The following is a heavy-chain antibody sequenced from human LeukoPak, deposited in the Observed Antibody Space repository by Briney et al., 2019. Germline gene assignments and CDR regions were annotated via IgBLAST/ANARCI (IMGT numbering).Heavy chain of an antibody. V-gene: IGHV4-39*01. CDR3: ARLIQRITIFGVVSSGFDP. CDR2: IYYSGST. J-gene: IGHJ5*02. CDR1: GGSISSSSYY. D-gene: IGHD3-3*01. Sequence: SETLSLTCTVSGGSISSSSYYWGWIRQPPGKGLEWIGSIYYSGSTYYNPSLKSRVTISVDTSKNQFSLKLSSVTAADTAVYYRARLIQRITIFGVVSSGFDPWGQGTLVTVSS.